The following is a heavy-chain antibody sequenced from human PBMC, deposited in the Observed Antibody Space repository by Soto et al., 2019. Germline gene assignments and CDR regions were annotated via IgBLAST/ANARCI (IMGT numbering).Heavy chain of an antibody. Sequence: QLHLQESGPGLVKPSETLSLICTVSGGSMSRHSWSWFRQPPGKGLEWIGYIFHSGATKYNPSLKSRLTISLDTSKNQFSLRLTSVTAADTAVYYCARRGSDIAVAGDWFDPWGQGTLVTVSS. J-gene: IGHJ5*02. D-gene: IGHD6-19*01. V-gene: IGHV4-59*11. CDR2: IFHSGAT. CDR3: ARRGSDIAVAGDWFDP. CDR1: GGSMSRHS.